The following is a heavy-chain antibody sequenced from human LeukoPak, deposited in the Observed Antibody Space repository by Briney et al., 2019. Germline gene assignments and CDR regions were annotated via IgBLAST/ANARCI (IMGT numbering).Heavy chain of an antibody. CDR1: GFTLGDYV. CDR2: IRSKVYGGTT. CDR3: TRDYGGFDY. V-gene: IGHV3-49*04. D-gene: IGHD4-23*01. Sequence: GGSLPLSCRCSGFTLGDYVMTWVRQAPGKGLDWVGFIRSKVYGGTTEYAASVKGRFIISRDDSKSIAYLQMNSLESEDTAVYCCTRDYGGFDYWGQGTLVTVSS. J-gene: IGHJ4*02.